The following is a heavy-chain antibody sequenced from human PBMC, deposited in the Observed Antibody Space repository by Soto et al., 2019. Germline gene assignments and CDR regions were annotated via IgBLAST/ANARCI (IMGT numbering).Heavy chain of an antibody. J-gene: IGHJ4*02. V-gene: IGHV1-3*04. CDR1: GYIFTNYG. CDR3: ARPLSSNWPDKNYEY. CDR2: INTAEGNT. Sequence: QVQLVQSEAEEKMPGASVKVSCKASGYIFTNYGIHWVRQAPGQSLEWLGWINTAEGNTQYSQKFLDRVTITRDISAMTAYMELASLTSEDTAVYYCARPLSSNWPDKNYEYWGQGTLVTVAS. D-gene: IGHD7-27*01.